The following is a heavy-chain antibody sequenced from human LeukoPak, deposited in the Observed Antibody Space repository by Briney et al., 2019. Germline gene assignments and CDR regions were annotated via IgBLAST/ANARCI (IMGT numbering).Heavy chain of an antibody. V-gene: IGHV4-34*01. CDR2: INHSGST. CDR1: GGSFSGYY. D-gene: IGHD3-9*01. J-gene: IGHJ4*02. Sequence: SETLSLTCAVYGGSFSGYYWSWIRQPPGKGLEWIGEINHSGSTNYNPSLKSRVTISVDTSKNQFSLKLSSVTAADTAVYYCAGGPVLRYFDWLVSPPDYWGQGTLVTVSS. CDR3: AGGPVLRYFDWLVSPPDY.